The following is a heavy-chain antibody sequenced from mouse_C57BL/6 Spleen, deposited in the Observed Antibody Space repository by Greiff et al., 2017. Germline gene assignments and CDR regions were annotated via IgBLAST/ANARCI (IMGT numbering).Heavy chain of an antibody. CDR2: INPNNGGT. CDR3: ARTYYGNPWFAY. Sequence: VQLQQSGPELVKPGASVKIPCKASGYTFTDYNMDWVKQSHGKSLEWIGDINPNNGGTIYNQKFKGKATLTVDKSSSTAYMELRSLTSEDTAVYDCARTYYGNPWFAYWGQGTLVTVSA. J-gene: IGHJ3*01. CDR1: GYTFTDYN. V-gene: IGHV1-18*01. D-gene: IGHD2-10*01.